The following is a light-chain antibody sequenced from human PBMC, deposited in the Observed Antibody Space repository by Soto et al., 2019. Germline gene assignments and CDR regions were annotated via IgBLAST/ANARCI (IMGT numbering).Light chain of an antibody. CDR3: CSYAGSYTHYV. V-gene: IGLV2-11*01. CDR2: DVS. Sequence: QSALTQPRSVSGSPGQSVATSSTGTTSDVGGYTYVSWYQQHPGKAPKLMIYDVSKRPSGVPDRFSGSKSGNTASLTISGLQAEDEADYYCCSYAGSYTHYVFGTGTKVTVL. J-gene: IGLJ1*01. CDR1: TSDVGGYTY.